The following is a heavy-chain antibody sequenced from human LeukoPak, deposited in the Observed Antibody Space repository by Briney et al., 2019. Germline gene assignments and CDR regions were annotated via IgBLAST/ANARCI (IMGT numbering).Heavy chain of an antibody. CDR2: INHSGST. CDR1: GGSFSGYY. Sequence: TSETLSLTCAVYGGSFSGYYWSWIRQPPGKGLEWIGEINHSGSTNYNPSLKSRVTISVDTSKNQFSLKLSSVTAADTAVFYCARSVVVVVAVLGDFDYWGQGTLVTVSS. J-gene: IGHJ4*02. V-gene: IGHV4-34*01. CDR3: ARSVVVVVAVLGDFDY. D-gene: IGHD2-15*01.